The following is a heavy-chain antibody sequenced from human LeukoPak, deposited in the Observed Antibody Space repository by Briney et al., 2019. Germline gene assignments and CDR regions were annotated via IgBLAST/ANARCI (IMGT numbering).Heavy chain of an antibody. CDR3: ARGDDNSGSYLFYFDY. V-gene: IGHV3-30*03. D-gene: IGHD3-22*01. J-gene: IGHJ4*02. CDR2: ISYHGSNQ. Sequence: GGSLRLSCEASRFSFSRSWMSSVRQAPGKGLEWVAVISYHGSNQYYADSVKGRFTISRDNSKNTLYLQMNNLRAEDTAMYYCARGDDNSGSYLFYFDYWGQGTLVTVSS. CDR1: RFSFSRSW.